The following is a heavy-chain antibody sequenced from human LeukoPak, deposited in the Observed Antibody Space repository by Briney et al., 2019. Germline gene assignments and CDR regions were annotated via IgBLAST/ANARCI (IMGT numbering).Heavy chain of an antibody. J-gene: IGHJ4*02. D-gene: IGHD6-13*01. CDR3: ARDLLAATGW. CDR1: GFTFSSHW. CDR2: INTDGTIT. V-gene: IGHV3-74*01. Sequence: PGRTLRLSCAASGFTFSSHWMHWVRQAPGKGLVWVSRINTDGTITTYADSVKGRFTISRDNAKNTLYLQMNSLRAEDTAVYYCARDLLAATGWWGQGTLVTVSS.